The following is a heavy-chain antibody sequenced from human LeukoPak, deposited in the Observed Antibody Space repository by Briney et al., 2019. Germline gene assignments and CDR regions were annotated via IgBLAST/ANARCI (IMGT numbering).Heavy chain of an antibody. CDR2: IDQDGSEK. D-gene: IGHD4/OR15-4a*01. V-gene: IGHV3-7*01. CDR1: GFMFSSYW. CDR3: ARDQGAPGDY. Sequence: VGSLRLSCAASGFMFSSYWMTWVRQAPGKGLEWVANIDQDGSEKSYVDSVKGRFTISRDNTKNSLYLQMNSLRAEDAALYYCARDQGAPGDYWGQGTLVTVSS. J-gene: IGHJ4*02.